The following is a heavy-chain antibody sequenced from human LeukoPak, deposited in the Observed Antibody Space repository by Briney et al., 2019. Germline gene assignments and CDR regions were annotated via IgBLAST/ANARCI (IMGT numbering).Heavy chain of an antibody. CDR3: ARGYYGSGRLDY. CDR2: IYSGGST. Sequence: GGSLRLSCAASGFTFSSYAMSWVRQAPGKGLEWVSVIYSGGSTYYADSVKGRFTISRDNSKNTLYLQMNSLRAEDTAVYYCARGYYGSGRLDYWGQGTLVTVSS. CDR1: GFTFSSYA. D-gene: IGHD3-10*01. J-gene: IGHJ4*02. V-gene: IGHV3-53*01.